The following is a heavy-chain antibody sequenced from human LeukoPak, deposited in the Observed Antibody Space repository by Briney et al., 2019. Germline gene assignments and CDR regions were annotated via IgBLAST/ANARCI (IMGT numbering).Heavy chain of an antibody. Sequence: GESLKISCKGSGYSFTSYWIGWVRQMPGKGLEWMGIIYPGDSDTRYSPSFQGQVTISVDKSISTAYLQWSSLKASDTAMYYCARLMYYYDSSGYSSAFDIWGQGTMVTVSS. CDR1: GYSFTSYW. CDR2: IYPGDSDT. D-gene: IGHD3-22*01. CDR3: ARLMYYYDSSGYSSAFDI. J-gene: IGHJ3*02. V-gene: IGHV5-51*01.